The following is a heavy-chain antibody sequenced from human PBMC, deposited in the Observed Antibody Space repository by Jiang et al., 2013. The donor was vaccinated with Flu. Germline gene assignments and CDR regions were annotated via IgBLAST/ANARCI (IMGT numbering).Heavy chain of an antibody. CDR2: IYPGDSDT. CDR3: ARPAIPSTYTYSYDL. D-gene: IGHD2-2*02. V-gene: IGHV5-51*01. CDR1: GYSFTSFW. Sequence: ISCKGSGYSFTSFWIGWCARCPGKAGVDGIIYPGDSDTRYSPSLRGQVTFSVDKSISTAYLQWSSLKASDIGMYYCARPAIPSTYTYSYDLWGQGTLVTVSS. J-gene: IGHJ4*01.